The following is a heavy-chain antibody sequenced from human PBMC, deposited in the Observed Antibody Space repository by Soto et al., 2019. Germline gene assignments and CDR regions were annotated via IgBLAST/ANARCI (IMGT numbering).Heavy chain of an antibody. J-gene: IGHJ6*02. Sequence: PGGSLRLSCAASGFTFSSYAMSWVRQAPGKGLEWVSAISGSGGSTYYADSVKGRFTISRDNSKNTLYLQMNSLRAEDTAVYYCAKASGVKRTYYYYYYGMDVWGQGTTVTVSS. CDR2: ISGSGGST. CDR1: GFTFSSYA. V-gene: IGHV3-23*01. D-gene: IGHD7-27*01. CDR3: AKASGVKRTYYYYYYGMDV.